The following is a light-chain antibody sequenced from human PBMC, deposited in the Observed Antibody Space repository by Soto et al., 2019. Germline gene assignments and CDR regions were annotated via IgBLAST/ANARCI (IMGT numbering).Light chain of an antibody. CDR2: RAS. J-gene: IGKJ5*01. Sequence: EILLTQYPETLSLASGERSTLSCRAIQSVSSYYLAWCQQGPGQAPRLLSYRASTRASGIPARFSGRGSGTDFTLTISSLEPEDFAVYDWQQRSNWPPITFGQGTRLEI. CDR1: QSVSSY. CDR3: QQRSNWPPIT. V-gene: IGKV3-11*01.